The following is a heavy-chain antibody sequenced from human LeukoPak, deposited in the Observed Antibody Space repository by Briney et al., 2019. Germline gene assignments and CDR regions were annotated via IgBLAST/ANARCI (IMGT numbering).Heavy chain of an antibody. V-gene: IGHV1-24*01. CDR3: AADTSRWDLSFDY. D-gene: IGHD6-19*01. J-gene: IGHJ4*02. CDR2: FDPEDGET. CDR1: GYTLTALS. Sequence: ASVKVSCKVSGYTLTALSVHWVRQAPGKGLEWMGGFDPEDGETIYAQNFQGRVIMTEDTSTDTAYMVLSSLTSEDTAVYYCAADTSRWDLSFDYWGQGTLVTVS.